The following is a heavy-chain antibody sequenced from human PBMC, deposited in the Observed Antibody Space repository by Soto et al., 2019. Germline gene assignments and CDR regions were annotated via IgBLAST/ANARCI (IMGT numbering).Heavy chain of an antibody. CDR1: GFTFTTYA. Sequence: PGGSLRLSCAASGFTFTTYAMTWVRQAPGKGLQWVSAISGSGDSTYYADSVKGRFTISRDNSKNTLYLQMNSLRAEDTAVYYCAKTNPLQLWTPYYFDYWGQGTLVTVSS. CDR3: AKTNPLQLWTPYYFDY. CDR2: ISGSGDST. J-gene: IGHJ4*02. V-gene: IGHV3-23*01. D-gene: IGHD5-18*01.